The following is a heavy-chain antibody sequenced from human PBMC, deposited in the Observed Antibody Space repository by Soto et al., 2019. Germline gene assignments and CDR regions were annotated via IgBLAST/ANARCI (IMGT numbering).Heavy chain of an antibody. J-gene: IGHJ6*03. CDR1: ELTFSSYN. Sequence: GGSQRLSCAAFELTFSSYNMNWVRQAPGKGLEWVSSLSSSSTYIYYADSVKGGFTISRDNAKNSLYLQMNSLRAEDTAVYYCEAGGINYGDYRIMDVRGKGTTVTVSS. CDR2: LSSSSTYI. V-gene: IGHV3-21*01. D-gene: IGHD4-17*01. CDR3: EAGGINYGDYRIMDV.